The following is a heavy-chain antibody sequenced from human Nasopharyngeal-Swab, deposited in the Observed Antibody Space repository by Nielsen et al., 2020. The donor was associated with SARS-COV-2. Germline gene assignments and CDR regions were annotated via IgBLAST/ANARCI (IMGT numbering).Heavy chain of an antibody. CDR3: ARHGCSSTSCYGFFGYYYYGMDV. CDR1: GYSFTSYW. Sequence: GESLKISCKGSGYSFTSYWIGWVRQMPGKGLEWMGIIYPGDSDTRYSPSFQGQVTISADKSISTAYLQWSSLKASDTAMYYCARHGCSSTSCYGFFGYYYYGMDVWGQGTTVTVSS. D-gene: IGHD2-2*01. CDR2: IYPGDSDT. V-gene: IGHV5-51*01. J-gene: IGHJ6*02.